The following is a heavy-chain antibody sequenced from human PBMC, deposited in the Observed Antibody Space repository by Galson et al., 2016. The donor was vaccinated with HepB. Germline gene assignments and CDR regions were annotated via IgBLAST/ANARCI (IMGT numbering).Heavy chain of an antibody. CDR3: ARGKRKIRFLEWLFGPSLNY. J-gene: IGHJ4*02. CDR1: GFTFSSYW. Sequence: SLRLSCAASGFTFSSYWMTWVRQAPGKGLEWVANIKQDGSEKYSVDSVKGRFTISRDNAKNSLYLQMNSLRAEDTAVYYCARGKRKIRFLEWLFGPSLNYWGQGTLVTVSS. D-gene: IGHD3-3*01. V-gene: IGHV3-7*01. CDR2: IKQDGSEK.